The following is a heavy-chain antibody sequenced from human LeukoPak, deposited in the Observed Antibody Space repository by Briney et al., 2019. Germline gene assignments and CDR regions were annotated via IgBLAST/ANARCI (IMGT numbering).Heavy chain of an antibody. J-gene: IGHJ4*02. CDR2: IKQDGSEK. V-gene: IGHV3-7*03. CDR1: GFTFSSYW. CDR3: AKDWPNYQYCSGGSCYTLGY. D-gene: IGHD2-15*01. Sequence: HSGGSLRLSCAASGFTFSSYWMCWVRQAPGKGLEWVANIKQDGSEKYYVDSVKGRFTISRDNAKNSLYLQMNSLRAEDTVVYYCAKDWPNYQYCSGGSCYTLGYWGQGTLVTVSS.